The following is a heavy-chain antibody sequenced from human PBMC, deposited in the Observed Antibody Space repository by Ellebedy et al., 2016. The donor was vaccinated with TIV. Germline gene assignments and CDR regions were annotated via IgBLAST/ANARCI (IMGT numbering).Heavy chain of an antibody. V-gene: IGHV1-2*02. CDR2: INPDSGVT. Sequence: ASVKVSCKASGYTFTANYVHWVRQAPGQGPEWMGWINPDSGVTNFAQKFQGRVTMTRDTSVNTAYMELSRLESDDTAVYYCARVRRGSSGVDVWGQGTTVTVS. D-gene: IGHD6-25*01. CDR3: ARVRRGSSGVDV. CDR1: GYTFTANY. J-gene: IGHJ6*02.